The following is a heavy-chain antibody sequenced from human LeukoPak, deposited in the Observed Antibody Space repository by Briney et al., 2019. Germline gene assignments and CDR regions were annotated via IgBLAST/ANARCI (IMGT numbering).Heavy chain of an antibody. J-gene: IGHJ5*02. CDR1: GYTFTSYY. Sequence: ASVKVSCKASGYTFTSYYMHWVRQAPGQGLEWMGIINPSGGSTNYAQKFQGRVTMTRDMSTSTVYMELSSLRSEGTAMYYCARDGAAAGTGGNWFDPWSQGTLVTVSS. D-gene: IGHD6-13*01. CDR3: ARDGAAAGTGGNWFDP. CDR2: INPSGGST. V-gene: IGHV1-46*01.